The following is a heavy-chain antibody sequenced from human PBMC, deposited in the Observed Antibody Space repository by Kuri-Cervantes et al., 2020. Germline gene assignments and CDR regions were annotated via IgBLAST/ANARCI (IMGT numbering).Heavy chain of an antibody. D-gene: IGHD6-13*01. V-gene: IGHV1-2*02. Sequence: ASVKVSCKASGYTFTGYYMHWVRQAPGQGLEWMGWINPNSGGTNYAQKFQGRVTMTRDTSISTAYMKLSRLRSDDTAVYYCARGPLYSSSWSVDYWGQGTLVTVSS. J-gene: IGHJ4*02. CDR3: ARGPLYSSSWSVDY. CDR2: INPNSGGT. CDR1: GYTFTGYY.